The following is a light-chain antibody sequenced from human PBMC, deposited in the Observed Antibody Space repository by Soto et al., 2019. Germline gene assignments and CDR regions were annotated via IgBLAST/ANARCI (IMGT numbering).Light chain of an antibody. Sequence: EIVLTQSPGTLSLSPGDRATLSCEACHSVNNNYLAWYQHKPGQAPRLLIYGASSRATGIPDRFSGSGSGTDFTLTISRLEPEDFAVYYCQQYDTSLPYTFGGGTKVEIK. V-gene: IGKV3-20*01. CDR1: HSVNNNY. CDR2: GAS. CDR3: QQYDTSLPYT. J-gene: IGKJ4*01.